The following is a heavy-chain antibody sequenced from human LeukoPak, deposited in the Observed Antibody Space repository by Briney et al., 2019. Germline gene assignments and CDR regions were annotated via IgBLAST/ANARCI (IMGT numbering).Heavy chain of an antibody. CDR2: ISGSGGST. J-gene: IGHJ4*02. CDR3: AKSMVLELPFYFNY. V-gene: IGHV3-23*01. D-gene: IGHD1-7*01. CDR1: GFTFSSYA. Sequence: QAGGSLRLFCAASGFTFSSYAMSWVRQAPGKGLEWVSAISGSGGSTYYADSVKGRFTISRDNSKNTLYLQMNSLRAEDTAVYYCAKSMVLELPFYFNYWGQGTLVTVSS.